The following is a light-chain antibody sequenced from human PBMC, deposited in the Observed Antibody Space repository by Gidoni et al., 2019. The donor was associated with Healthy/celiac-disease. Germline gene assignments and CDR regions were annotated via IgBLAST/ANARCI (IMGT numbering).Light chain of an antibody. CDR3: QQYNNWPSCS. Sequence: EIVMTQSPATLSVSPGERATLSCRASQSVSSNLAWYQQQPGQAPRLLIYGASTRATGIPARFSGSGSGTEFTLTISSLQSEDFAVYYCQQYNNWPSCSFGQGTKLEIK. V-gene: IGKV3-15*01. J-gene: IGKJ2*04. CDR2: GAS. CDR1: QSVSSN.